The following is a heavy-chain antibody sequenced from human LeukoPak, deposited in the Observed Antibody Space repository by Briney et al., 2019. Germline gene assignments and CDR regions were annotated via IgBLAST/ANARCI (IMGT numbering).Heavy chain of an antibody. D-gene: IGHD7-27*01. J-gene: IGHJ4*02. CDR1: GFTFSTYA. V-gene: IGHV3-23*01. Sequence: GGSLRLSCTASGFTFSTYAMSWVRQAPGKGLEWVSAISGSGGSTYYADSVKGRFTISRDNSKKTLYLQMNSLRAEDTAVYYCAKDDVPSNWGALGLFDYWDQGTLVTVSS. CDR3: AKDDVPSNWGALGLFDY. CDR2: ISGSGGST.